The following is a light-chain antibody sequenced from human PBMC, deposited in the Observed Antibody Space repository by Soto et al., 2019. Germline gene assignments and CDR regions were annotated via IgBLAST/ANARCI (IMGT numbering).Light chain of an antibody. Sequence: QSALTQPASVSGSPGQSITISCTGTSSDVGYSNYVSWYQQLPGKAPKLMIYDVSDRPSGVSNRFSGSKSGNTASLTISGLQAEDEADYYCSSFRSGSTLFGTGTKLTVL. J-gene: IGLJ1*01. V-gene: IGLV2-14*01. CDR1: SSDVGYSNY. CDR3: SSFRSGSTL. CDR2: DVS.